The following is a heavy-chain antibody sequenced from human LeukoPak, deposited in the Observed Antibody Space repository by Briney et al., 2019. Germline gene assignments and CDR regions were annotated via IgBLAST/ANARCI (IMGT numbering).Heavy chain of an antibody. Sequence: SETLSRTCTVSGGSISSYYWSWIRQPPGKGLEWIGYIYTSGSTNYNPSLKSRVTISVDTSKNQFSLKLSSVTAADTAVYYCARVSPQLRFLEWLLAFDIWGQGTMVTVSS. V-gene: IGHV4-4*09. CDR2: IYTSGST. CDR1: GGSISSYY. CDR3: ARVSPQLRFLEWLLAFDI. J-gene: IGHJ3*02. D-gene: IGHD3-3*01.